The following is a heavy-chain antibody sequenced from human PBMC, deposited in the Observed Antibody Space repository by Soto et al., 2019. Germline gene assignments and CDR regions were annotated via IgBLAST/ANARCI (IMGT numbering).Heavy chain of an antibody. V-gene: IGHV4-61*01. CDR1: GGSVSSGSYY. D-gene: IGHD3-3*01. J-gene: IGHJ5*02. Sequence: SETLSLTCTVSGGSVSSGSYYWSWIRQPPGKGLEWIGYIYYSGSTNYNPSLKSRVTISVDTSKNQFSLKLSSVTAADTAVYYCARGYDFWSGHNWFDPWGQATLVTVYS. CDR2: IYYSGST. CDR3: ARGYDFWSGHNWFDP.